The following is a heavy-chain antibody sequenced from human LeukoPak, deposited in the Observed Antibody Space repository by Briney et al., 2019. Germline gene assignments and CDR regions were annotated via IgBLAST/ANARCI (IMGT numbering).Heavy chain of an antibody. V-gene: IGHV4-39*01. J-gene: IGHJ5*02. CDR2: IYYSGST. Sequence: SETLSLTCTVSGGSISSSSYYWGWIRQPPGKGLEWIGTIYYSGSTYYNPSLKSRVTVSVDTSKNQFSLKLSSVTAADTAVYYCARHTLGGGNWFDPWGQGTLVTVSS. CDR3: ARHTLGGGNWFDP. CDR1: GGSISSSSYY. D-gene: IGHD2-15*01.